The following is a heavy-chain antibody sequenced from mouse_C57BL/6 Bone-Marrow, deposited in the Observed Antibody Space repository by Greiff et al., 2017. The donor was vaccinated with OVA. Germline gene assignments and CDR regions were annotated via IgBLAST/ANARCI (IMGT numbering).Heavy chain of an antibody. CDR2: ISSGGDYI. CDR3: TRDLPTRGAMDY. V-gene: IGHV5-9-1*02. CDR1: GFTFSSYA. Sequence: EVKVVESGEGLVKPGGSLKLSCAASGFTFSSYAMSWVRQTPEKRLEWVAYISSGGDYIYYADTVKGRFTISRDNARNTLYLQMSSLKSEDTAMYYCTRDLPTRGAMDYWGQGTSVTVSS. J-gene: IGHJ4*01.